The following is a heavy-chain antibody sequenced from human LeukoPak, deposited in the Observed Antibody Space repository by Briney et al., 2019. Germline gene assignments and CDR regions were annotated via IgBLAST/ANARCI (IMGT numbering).Heavy chain of an antibody. V-gene: IGHV1-69*06. CDR1: GYTFTSYD. CDR2: IIPIFGTA. Sequence: GASVKVSCKASGYTFTSYDINWVRQATGQGLEWMGGIIPIFGTANYAQKFQGRVTITADKSTSTAYMELSSLRSEDTAVYYCARDRGSYYDSSGRSFVRALRTWGQGTLVTVSS. D-gene: IGHD3-22*01. CDR3: ARDRGSYYDSSGRSFVRALRT. J-gene: IGHJ5*02.